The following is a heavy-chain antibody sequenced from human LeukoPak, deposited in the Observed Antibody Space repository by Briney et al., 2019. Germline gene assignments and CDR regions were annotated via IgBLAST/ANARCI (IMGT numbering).Heavy chain of an antibody. V-gene: IGHV4-39*07. D-gene: IGHD1-26*01. CDR3: VRTGGSFYFYYYMDV. Sequence: SETLSLTCTVSGGSIRSSTYNRGWIRQPPGKGLEWIGSIHYTGTTYYNPSLKSRVTISLDTSKNQFSLKLSSVTAADTAVYYCVRTGGSFYFYYYMDVWGKGTTVTVSS. J-gene: IGHJ6*03. CDR2: IHYTGTT. CDR1: GGSIRSSTYN.